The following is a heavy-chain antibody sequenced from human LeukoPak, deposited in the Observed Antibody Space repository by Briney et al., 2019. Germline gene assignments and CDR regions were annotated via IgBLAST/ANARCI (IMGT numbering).Heavy chain of an antibody. CDR2: INHSGST. D-gene: IGHD5-24*01. Sequence: SETLSLTCAVYGGSFSGYYWSWIRQPPGKGLEWIREINHSGSTNYNPSLKSRVTISVDTSKNQFSLKLSSVTAADTAVYYCARRGRDGYKGKKYYFDYWGQGTLVTVSS. CDR1: GGSFSGYY. V-gene: IGHV4-34*01. J-gene: IGHJ4*02. CDR3: ARRGRDGYKGKKYYFDY.